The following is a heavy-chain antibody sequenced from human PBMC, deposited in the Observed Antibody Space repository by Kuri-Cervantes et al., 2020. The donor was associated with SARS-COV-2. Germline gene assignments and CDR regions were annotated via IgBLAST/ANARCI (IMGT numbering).Heavy chain of an antibody. CDR1: GFTFSASA. CDR3: TTLIDS. V-gene: IGHV3-73*01. J-gene: IGHJ4*02. Sequence: GESLKISCAASGFTFSASAIHWVRQGSGKGLEWVGRVRGKANNYATAYAASVKGRFTISRDDSKNMAYLQMNSLKTEDTDVYYCTTLIDSWGQGALVTVSS. CDR2: VRGKANNYAT.